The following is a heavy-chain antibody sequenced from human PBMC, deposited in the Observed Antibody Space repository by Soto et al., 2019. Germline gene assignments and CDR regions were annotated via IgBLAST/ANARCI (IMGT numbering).Heavy chain of an antibody. J-gene: IGHJ5*02. CDR2: IYYSGST. V-gene: IGHV4-59*01. D-gene: IGHD6-6*01. Sequence: KASETLSLTCTVSGGSISSYYWSWIRQPPGKGLEWIGYIYYSGSTNYNPSLKSRVTISVDTSKNQFSLKLSSVTAADTAVYYCARDHSSSSPRNWFDPWGQGTLVTVSS. CDR1: GGSISSYY. CDR3: ARDHSSSSPRNWFDP.